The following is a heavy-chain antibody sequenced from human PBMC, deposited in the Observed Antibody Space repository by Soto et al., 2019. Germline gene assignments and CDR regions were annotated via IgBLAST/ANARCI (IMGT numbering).Heavy chain of an antibody. CDR2: INAGNGNT. V-gene: IGHV1-3*01. CDR1: GYTFTSYA. CDR3: ARGGYDFWSGYYFINWFDP. J-gene: IGHJ5*02. D-gene: IGHD3-3*01. Sequence: ASVKVSCKASGYTFTSYAMHWVRQAPGQRLEWMGWINAGNGNTKYSQKFQGRVTITRDTSASTAYMELSSLRSEDTAVYYCARGGYDFWSGYYFINWFDPWGQGTLVTVSS.